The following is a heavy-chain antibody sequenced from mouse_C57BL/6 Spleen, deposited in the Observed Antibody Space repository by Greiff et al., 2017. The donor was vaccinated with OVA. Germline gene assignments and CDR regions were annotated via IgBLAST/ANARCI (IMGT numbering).Heavy chain of an antibody. CDR3: ARDRGGNYVYFDY. CDR2: ISDGGSYT. Sequence: DVKLVESGGGLVKPGGSLKLSCAASGFTFSSYAMSWVRQTPEKRLEWVATISDGGSYTYYPDNVKGRFTISRDNAKNNLYLQMSHLKSEDTAMYYCARDRGGNYVYFDYWGQGTTLTVSS. J-gene: IGHJ2*01. CDR1: GFTFSSYA. D-gene: IGHD2-1*01. V-gene: IGHV5-4*01.